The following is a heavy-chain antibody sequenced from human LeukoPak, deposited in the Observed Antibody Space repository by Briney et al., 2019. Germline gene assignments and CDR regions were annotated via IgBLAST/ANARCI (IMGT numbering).Heavy chain of an antibody. Sequence: PSETLSLTCAVYGGSFSGYYWSWIRQPPGKGLEWIGEINHSGSTNFNPSLKSRVTISVDTSKNQFSLKLSSVTAADTAVYYCARELKYYDILTGYSPTYFDYWGQGTLVTVSS. J-gene: IGHJ4*02. CDR2: INHSGST. CDR3: ARELKYYDILTGYSPTYFDY. D-gene: IGHD3-9*01. V-gene: IGHV4-34*01. CDR1: GGSFSGYY.